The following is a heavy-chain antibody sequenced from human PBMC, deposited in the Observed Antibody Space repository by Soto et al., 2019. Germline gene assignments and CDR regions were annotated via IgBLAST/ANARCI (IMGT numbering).Heavy chain of an antibody. Sequence: ASVKVSCKASGYTFTSYAMHWVRQAPGQRLEWMGWINAGNGNTKYSQKFQGRVTITRDTSASTAYMELSSLRSEDTAVYYCARATAMVRDAFDIWGQGTMVTVPS. CDR3: ARATAMVRDAFDI. D-gene: IGHD5-18*01. CDR2: INAGNGNT. V-gene: IGHV1-3*01. CDR1: GYTFTSYA. J-gene: IGHJ3*02.